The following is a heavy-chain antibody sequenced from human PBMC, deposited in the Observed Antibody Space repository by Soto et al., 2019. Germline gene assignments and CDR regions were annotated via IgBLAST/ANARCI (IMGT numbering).Heavy chain of an antibody. CDR1: GLTVSNSF. Sequence: EVQLVETGGGLVQPGGSLRLSCAPSGLTVSNSFMSWVRQAPGKGLEWVSVIYSRGSTYYADSMKGRCTISRYNSKYTLYLQMNRMRVEDTVVDYCASHEGVSGSVSAYSGMDVWGQGTTVTVSS. V-gene: IGHV3-66*04. CDR3: ASHEGVSGSVSAYSGMDV. J-gene: IGHJ6*02. D-gene: IGHD2-8*01. CDR2: IYSRGST.